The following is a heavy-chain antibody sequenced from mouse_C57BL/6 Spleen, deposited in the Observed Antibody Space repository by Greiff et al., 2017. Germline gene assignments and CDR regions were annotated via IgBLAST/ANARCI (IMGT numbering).Heavy chain of an antibody. Sequence: VQLQQPGAELVKPGASVKLSCKASGYTFTSYWMHWVNQRPGQGLEWIGMIHPNRGSTNYTEKFKRKAPLTVDQSSSPAYMQLSSLTSEDAAVYYCARYYYGSSGRYFDVWGTGTTVTVSS. V-gene: IGHV1-64*01. CDR1: GYTFTSYW. CDR2: IHPNRGST. J-gene: IGHJ1*03. D-gene: IGHD1-1*01. CDR3: ARYYYGSSGRYFDV.